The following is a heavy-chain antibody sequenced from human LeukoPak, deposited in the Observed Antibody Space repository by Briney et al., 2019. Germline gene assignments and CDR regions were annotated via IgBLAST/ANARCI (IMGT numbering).Heavy chain of an antibody. J-gene: IGHJ4*02. CDR3: SKDAGYDY. V-gene: IGHV3-53*05. CDR1: GFTVSSNY. D-gene: IGHD3-9*01. Sequence: PGGSLRLSCAASGFTVSSNYMSWVRQAPGKGLEWVSIIYSGGSTYYADSVKGRFTISRDNSKNTLFLQMNSLRAEDTAMYYCSKDAGYDYWGQGTLVTVSS. CDR2: IYSGGST.